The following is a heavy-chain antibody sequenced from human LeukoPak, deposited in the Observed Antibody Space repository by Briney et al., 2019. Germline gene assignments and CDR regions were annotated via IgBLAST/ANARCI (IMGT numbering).Heavy chain of an antibody. D-gene: IGHD4-17*01. J-gene: IGHJ4*02. CDR1: GFTFTTHT. V-gene: IGHV3-21*01. CDR3: ARDKYGDYYFDY. CDR2: ISSSSSYI. Sequence: PGGSLRLSCAASGFTFTTHTMNWVRQAPGKGLEWVSFISSSSSYIYYADSVKGRFTISRDNAKNSLYLQMNSLRAEDTAVYYCARDKYGDYYFDYWGQGALVTVSS.